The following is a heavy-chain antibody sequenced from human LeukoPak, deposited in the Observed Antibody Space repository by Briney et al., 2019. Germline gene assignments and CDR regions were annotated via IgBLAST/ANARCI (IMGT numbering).Heavy chain of an antibody. V-gene: IGHV1-69*04. J-gene: IGHJ4*02. CDR1: GGTFSSYA. CDR3: AAREYYYDSSGYPIDY. Sequence: ASVKVSCKASGGTFSSYAISWVRQAPGQGLEWMGRIIPILGIANYAQKFQGRVTITADKSTSTAYIELSSLRSEDTAVYYCAAREYYYDSSGYPIDYWGQGTLVTVSS. CDR2: IIPILGIA. D-gene: IGHD3-22*01.